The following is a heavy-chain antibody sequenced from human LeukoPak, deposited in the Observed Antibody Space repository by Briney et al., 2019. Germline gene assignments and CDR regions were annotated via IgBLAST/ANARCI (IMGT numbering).Heavy chain of an antibody. Sequence: GGSLRLSCEVSGXTFSSYAMNWVRQAPGKGLEWVSGISGSGGSTFYADSVKGRFTISRDNSKDTLYLQLNSLRADDTAVYYCATARTLRVTTSFDYWGQGTLVTVSS. CDR3: ATARTLRVTTSFDY. D-gene: IGHD4-17*01. V-gene: IGHV3-23*01. CDR2: ISGSGGST. J-gene: IGHJ4*02. CDR1: GXTFSSYA.